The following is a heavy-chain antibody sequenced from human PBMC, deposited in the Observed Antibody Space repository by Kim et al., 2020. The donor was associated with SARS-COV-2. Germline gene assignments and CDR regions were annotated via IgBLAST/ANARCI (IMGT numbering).Heavy chain of an antibody. CDR3: AKDRDSSTWY. CDR2: ITSDGSRT. Sequence: GGSLRLSCTASGFTFGNYAMHWVRQVSGKALEWVSLITSDGSRTYYGDSVRGRFTVSRDNNQNYLFLQMNSLRPEDTGLYYCAKDRDSSTWY. D-gene: IGHD6-19*01. V-gene: IGHV3-43D*03. CDR1: GFTFGNYA. J-gene: IGHJ2*01.